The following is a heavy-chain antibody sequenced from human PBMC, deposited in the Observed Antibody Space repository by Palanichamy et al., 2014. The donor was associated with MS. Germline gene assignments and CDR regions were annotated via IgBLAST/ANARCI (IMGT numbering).Heavy chain of an antibody. Sequence: QVRLQESGPGLVKPSQTLSLTCTVSGGLHQKWYLLLELDPAARREGTGVDWAYLSQWGHRLQPSLKSRVTISVDTSKNQFSLKLDSVTAADTAVYYCTRIWYSSSPFDPWGQGTLVTVSP. CDR2: LSQWGH. CDR3: TRIWYSSSPFDP. V-gene: IGHV4-61*02. CDR1: GGLHQKWYLL. D-gene: IGHD2-2*01. J-gene: IGHJ5*02.